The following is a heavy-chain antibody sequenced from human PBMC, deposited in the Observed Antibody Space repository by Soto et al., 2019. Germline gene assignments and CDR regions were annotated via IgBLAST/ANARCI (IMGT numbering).Heavy chain of an antibody. CDR1: GFTFSSYG. Sequence: GGSLRLSCAASGFTFSSYGMHWVRQAPGKGLEWVAVISYDGSNKYYADSVKGRFTISRDNSKNTLYLQMNSLRAEDTAVYYCASQMADDYGDYVVGAFDIWGQGTMVTVSS. J-gene: IGHJ3*02. V-gene: IGHV3-30*03. D-gene: IGHD4-17*01. CDR2: ISYDGSNK. CDR3: ASQMADDYGDYVVGAFDI.